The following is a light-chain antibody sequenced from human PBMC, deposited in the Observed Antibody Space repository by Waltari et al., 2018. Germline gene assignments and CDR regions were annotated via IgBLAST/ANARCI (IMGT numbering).Light chain of an antibody. CDR2: AVS. Sequence: QSALTQPASVSGSPGQSITISCTGTSSDVGGYKYVSWYQQHPGKAPKLMIYAVSNRPSVVSNRFSGSKSGNTASLTISGLQAEDEADYYCSSYTTSNTLVFGTGTNVIVL. CDR3: SSYTTSNTLV. J-gene: IGLJ1*01. CDR1: SSDVGGYKY. V-gene: IGLV2-14*03.